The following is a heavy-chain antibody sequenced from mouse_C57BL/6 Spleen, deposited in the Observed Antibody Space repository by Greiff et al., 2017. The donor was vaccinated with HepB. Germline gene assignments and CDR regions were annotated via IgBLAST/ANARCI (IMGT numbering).Heavy chain of an antibody. J-gene: IGHJ2*01. Sequence: EVKLVESGGGLVKPGGSLKLSCAASGFTFSDYGMHWVRQAPEKGLEWVAYISSGSSTIYYADTVKGRFTISRDNAKNTLFLQMTSLRSEDTAMYYCARTAQVYFDCWGQGTTLTVSS. D-gene: IGHD3-2*02. CDR3: ARTAQVYFDC. CDR2: ISSGSSTI. V-gene: IGHV5-17*01. CDR1: GFTFSDYG.